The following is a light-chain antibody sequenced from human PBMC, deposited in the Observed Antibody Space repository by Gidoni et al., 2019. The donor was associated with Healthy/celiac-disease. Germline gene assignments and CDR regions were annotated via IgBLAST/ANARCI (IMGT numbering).Light chain of an antibody. V-gene: IGLV2-14*01. CDR3: SSYTSSSIRV. J-gene: IGLJ2*01. CDR1: SSDVGGYNY. Sequence: QSALTQPASVSGSPGQSITISCTGTSSDVGGYNYVSLYPQHTVNAPKLMIYDFSNRPSGVSNRVAGSKSGNTASPTISGLQAEEEADYYCSSYTSSSIRVFGGGTKLTVL. CDR2: DFS.